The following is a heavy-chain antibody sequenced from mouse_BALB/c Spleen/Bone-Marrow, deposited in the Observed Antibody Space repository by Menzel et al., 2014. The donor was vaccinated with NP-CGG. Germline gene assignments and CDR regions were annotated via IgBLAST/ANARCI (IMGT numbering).Heavy chain of an antibody. J-gene: IGHJ4*01. CDR3: VRDYGYGAMDY. CDR2: ISSGSITI. Sequence: EVKLVESGGGLVQPGGSRKLSCAASGFTFSSFAMHWVRQAPEKELEWVAYISSGSITIYYADTVKGRFTISRDNPKNTLFLQMTSLRSEDTDIYYCVRDYGYGAMDYWGQGTSVTVSS. V-gene: IGHV5-17*02. CDR1: GFTFSSFA. D-gene: IGHD1-2*01.